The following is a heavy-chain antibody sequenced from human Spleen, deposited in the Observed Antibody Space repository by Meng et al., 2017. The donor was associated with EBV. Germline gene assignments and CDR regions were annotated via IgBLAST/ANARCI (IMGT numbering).Heavy chain of an antibody. J-gene: IGHJ5*02. CDR1: GGTISSSDYT. CDR3: DGLGYGSGSRGFDP. D-gene: IGHD3-10*01. Sequence: QLQQSCAGLGLGEPSLSLSLTGAVSGGTISSSDYTWSWNRQRPGKDLIGIIYFYASTSSYSHQSLRSRITIAVDRSKIQFSVKSSSVTAADTAVYCCDGLGYGSGSRGFDPWGQGTLVTVSS. CDR2: FYASTSS. V-gene: IGHV4-30-2*01.